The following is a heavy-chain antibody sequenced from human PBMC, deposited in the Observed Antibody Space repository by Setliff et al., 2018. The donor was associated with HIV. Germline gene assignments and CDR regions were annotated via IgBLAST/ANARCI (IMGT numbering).Heavy chain of an antibody. J-gene: IGHJ4*02. CDR3: ARGFDYAQRPPLYYFDY. CDR1: GGSISSGGFY. CDR2: IYYSGNP. V-gene: IGHV4-31*02. D-gene: IGHD2-2*01. Sequence: SETLSLTCTVTGGSISSGGFYWTWIRQHPGKGLEWIGYIYYSGNPFYNPSLRSRVTIALDTSKNQFSLKLSSVTAADTAVYYCARGFDYAQRPPLYYFDYWGQGTLVTVSS.